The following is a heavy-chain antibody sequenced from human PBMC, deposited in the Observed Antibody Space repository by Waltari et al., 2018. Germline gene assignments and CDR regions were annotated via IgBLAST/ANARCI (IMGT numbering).Heavy chain of an antibody. CDR1: GGTFSSYA. Sequence: QVQLVQSGAEVKKPGSSVKVSCKASGGTFSSYAISWVRQAPGQGLEWMGGIIPIFGTANYAQKFQGRVTITADESTSTAYMELSSLRSEDTAVYYCARDSDNDFWSGYYRGGAWYYFDYWGQGTLVTVSS. CDR3: ARDSDNDFWSGYYRGGAWYYFDY. CDR2: IIPIFGTA. J-gene: IGHJ4*02. V-gene: IGHV1-69*01. D-gene: IGHD3-3*01.